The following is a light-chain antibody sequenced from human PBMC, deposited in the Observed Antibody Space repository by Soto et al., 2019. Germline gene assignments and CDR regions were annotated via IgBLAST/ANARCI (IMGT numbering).Light chain of an antibody. V-gene: IGKV3-15*01. CDR3: QQYNTWPPFT. CDR1: QSVSSN. CDR2: GAS. J-gene: IGKJ1*01. Sequence: EIVMTQSPATLSVSPGERATLSCRASQSVSSNLAWYQQKPGHAPRLLIYGASTRATGIPARFSGSGSGTEFTLTISSLQSEDFAVYYCQQYNTWPPFTFGQGTKVEIK.